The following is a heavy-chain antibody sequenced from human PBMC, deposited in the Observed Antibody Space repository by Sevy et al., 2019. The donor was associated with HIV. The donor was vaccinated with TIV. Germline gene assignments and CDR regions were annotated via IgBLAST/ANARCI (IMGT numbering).Heavy chain of an antibody. CDR2: IFRSGDNT. Sequence: GESLKISCAASGFTFNNYAMNWVRQAPGKGLDWVSTIFRSGDNTYYADSVKGRFTISRDNSNNTESLQMNSLRAEDAALYYCAGARYDSSDSFDAFDIWGQGTVVTVSS. CDR1: GFTFNNYA. D-gene: IGHD3-22*01. CDR3: AGARYDSSDSFDAFDI. V-gene: IGHV3-23*01. J-gene: IGHJ3*02.